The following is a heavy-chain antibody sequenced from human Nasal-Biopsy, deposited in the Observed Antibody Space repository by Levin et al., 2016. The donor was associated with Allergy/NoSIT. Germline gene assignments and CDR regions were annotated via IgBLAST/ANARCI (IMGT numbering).Heavy chain of an antibody. V-gene: IGHV4-59*08. CDR2: IYYGGNT. CDR1: GDSINNNY. J-gene: IGHJ4*02. CDR3: ARLGGTSSNPPFDY. Sequence: SETLSLTCTVSGDSINNNYWSWVWQSPGKGLECIGYIYYGGNTISNPSLKSRVTMSIDTSQNQFSLKLSSLTAADTAVYYCARLGGTSSNPPFDYWGQGALVTVSS. D-gene: IGHD1-26*01.